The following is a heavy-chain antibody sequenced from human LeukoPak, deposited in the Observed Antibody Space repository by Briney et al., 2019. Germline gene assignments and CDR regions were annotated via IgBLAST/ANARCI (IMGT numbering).Heavy chain of an antibody. V-gene: IGHV3-7*01. D-gene: IGHD6-19*01. CDR2: IKQDGSEK. Sequence: PGGSLRLSCAASGFTFSSYGMSWVRQAPGKGLEWVANIKQDGSEKYYVDSVKGRFTISRDNAKNSLYLQMNSLRAEDTAVYYCARESSGHDLWGQGTLVTVSS. CDR3: ARESSGHDL. CDR1: GFTFSSYG. J-gene: IGHJ4*02.